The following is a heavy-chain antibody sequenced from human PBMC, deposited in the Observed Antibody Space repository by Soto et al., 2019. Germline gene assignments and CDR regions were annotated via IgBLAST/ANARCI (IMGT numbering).Heavy chain of an antibody. V-gene: IGHV1-2*04. Sequence: ASVKVSCKASGYIFTGYHMHWVRQAPGQGLGWMGWINPNNGDTNYAEKFQGWVTMTRDTSINIAYMELNRLKSDDTAVYFCARDKEGYYGLDVWGQGTMVTVSS. CDR3: ARDKEGYYGLDV. J-gene: IGHJ6*02. CDR1: GYIFTGYH. CDR2: INPNNGDT.